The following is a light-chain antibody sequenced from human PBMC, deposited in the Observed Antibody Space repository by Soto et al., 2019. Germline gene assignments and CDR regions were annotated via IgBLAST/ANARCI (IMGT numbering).Light chain of an antibody. CDR3: QQYAASPLP. V-gene: IGKV3-20*01. CDR1: QRVGRNY. Sequence: ENVLTQSPGTLSLSPGERATLSCRASQRVGRNYIAWFKQNPGQAPRLLMHTASVRATGIPDRFSGSVYGTDVPLTSSRLEPEDFAVFYCQQYAASPLPVGGGTKVDI. J-gene: IGKJ4*01. CDR2: TAS.